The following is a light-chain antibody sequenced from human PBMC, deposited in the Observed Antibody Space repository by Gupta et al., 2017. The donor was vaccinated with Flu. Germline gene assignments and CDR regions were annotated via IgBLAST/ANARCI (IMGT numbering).Light chain of an antibody. CDR2: KAS. V-gene: IGKV1-5*03. CDR1: QSISNW. J-gene: IGKJ1*01. Sequence: DIQMTQSPSTLSASVGDRVTITCRASQSISNWLAWYQQKPGKAPNLLIYKASSLESGVPSTFSGSGSVTEFTLTISSLQPDDFATYYCQQYTTYSRTFGQGTKVEIK. CDR3: QQYTTYSRT.